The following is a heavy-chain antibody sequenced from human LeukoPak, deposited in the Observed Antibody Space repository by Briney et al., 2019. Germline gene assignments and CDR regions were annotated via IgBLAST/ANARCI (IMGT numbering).Heavy chain of an antibody. V-gene: IGHV4-59*01. J-gene: IGHJ4*02. D-gene: IGHD3-22*01. CDR1: GGSISSYY. CDR3: ARIYYDSSGYYYVDY. Sequence: SETLSLTCTVSGGSISSYYWSWIRQPPGKGLEWIGYIYYSGSTNYNPSLKCRVTISVDTSKNQFSLKLSSVTAADTAVYYCARIYYDSSGYYYVDYWGQGTLVTVSS. CDR2: IYYSGST.